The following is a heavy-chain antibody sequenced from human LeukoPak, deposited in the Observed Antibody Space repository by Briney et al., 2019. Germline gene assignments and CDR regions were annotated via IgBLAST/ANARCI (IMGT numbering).Heavy chain of an antibody. J-gene: IGHJ4*02. CDR2: IYHSGST. V-gene: IGHV4-38-2*01. CDR3: ARTYNWNHGRYYFEY. CDR1: GHSISSGYY. Sequence: PSETLSLTYPVSGHSISSGYYWAWIRQPPGKGLEPIGSIYHSGSTYYNPSLKSRVTISVDTSKNQFSLKLSSVTAADTAVYYCARTYNWNHGRYYFEYWGQGTLVTASS. D-gene: IGHD1-14*01.